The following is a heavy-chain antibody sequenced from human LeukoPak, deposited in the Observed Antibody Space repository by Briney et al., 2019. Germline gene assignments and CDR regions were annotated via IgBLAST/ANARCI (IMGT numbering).Heavy chain of an antibody. V-gene: IGHV4-31*03. Sequence: SETLSLTCTLSVGSISRGGYYWRWIRQHPGEGLEWIGYIYYSGSTYYNPSLKSRVTISVDTSKNQFSLKLSSVTAADTAVYYCARGGDPYYFDYWGQGTLVTVSS. CDR1: VGSISRGGYY. CDR2: IYYSGST. CDR3: ARGGDPYYFDY. D-gene: IGHD2-21*02. J-gene: IGHJ4*02.